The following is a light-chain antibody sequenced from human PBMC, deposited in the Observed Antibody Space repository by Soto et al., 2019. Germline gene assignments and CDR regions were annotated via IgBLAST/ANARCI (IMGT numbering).Light chain of an antibody. Sequence: DPVITQSPLSLPVTLGQLASFSCRSSQSLVFSDGNTYLTWFHQRPGQSPRRLIYMVSNRDSGVPDRFSGSGSGTDFTLKISRVEAEDVGVYYCMQAAHWPWTFGQGTKVDIK. V-gene: IGKV2-30*01. J-gene: IGKJ1*01. CDR3: MQAAHWPWT. CDR1: QSLVFSDGNTY. CDR2: MVS.